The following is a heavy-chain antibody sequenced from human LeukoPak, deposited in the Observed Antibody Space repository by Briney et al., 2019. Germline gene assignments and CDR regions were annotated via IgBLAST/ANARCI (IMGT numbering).Heavy chain of an antibody. CDR3: AREPREYCSRIACPNWFES. CDR2: ISGNGGRST. V-gene: IGHV3-23*01. D-gene: IGHD2-2*01. Sequence: GGSLRLSCAASGFTFNDYAMTWVRQAPGKGLEWVSSISGNGGRSTYYADSVEGRFTISRDNSENTLYLQMNSLRAEDTAVYYCAREPREYCSRIACPNWFESWGQGTLVTVSS. CDR1: GFTFNDYA. J-gene: IGHJ5*01.